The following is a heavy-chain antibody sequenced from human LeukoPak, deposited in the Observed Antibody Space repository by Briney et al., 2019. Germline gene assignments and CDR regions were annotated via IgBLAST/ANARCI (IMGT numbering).Heavy chain of an antibody. V-gene: IGHV4-59*01. J-gene: IGHJ5*02. CDR1: GGSISSFY. D-gene: IGHD1-14*01. Sequence: SETLSLTCSVSGGSISSFYCSWIRQPPGKGLEWIGYTSYSGNTNYNPSLKSRVTMSVGTSRKQFSLRLTSVTAADTAVYYCTRAPRKAWFDPWGQGTLVTVSS. CDR3: TRAPRKAWFDP. CDR2: TSYSGNT.